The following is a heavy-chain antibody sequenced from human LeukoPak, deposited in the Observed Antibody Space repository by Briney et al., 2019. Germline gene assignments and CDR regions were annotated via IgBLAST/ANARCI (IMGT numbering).Heavy chain of an antibody. CDR3: AREGSYTV. Sequence: KPSQTLSLTCTVSGGSISSGSYYLSWIRQPAGKGLEWIGRIYTSGSTNYNPSLKSRVTISVDTSKNQFSLKLSSVTAADTAVYYCAREGSYTVWGQGTLVTVSS. J-gene: IGHJ4*02. CDR1: GGSISSGSYY. CDR2: IYTSGST. V-gene: IGHV4-61*02. D-gene: IGHD3-16*01.